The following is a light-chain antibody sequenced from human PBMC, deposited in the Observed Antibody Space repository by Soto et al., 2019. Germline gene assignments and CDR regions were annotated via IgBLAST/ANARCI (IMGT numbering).Light chain of an antibody. CDR2: AAS. CDR3: QQTYTTLT. V-gene: IGKV1-39*01. Sequence: DIQMTQSPSSLSASVGERATITCRASQSISSYLNWYQQKPGKAPKLLIHAASSLQSGVPSRFSGSGSGTDFTLTINSLQPEDFATYYCQQTYTTLTLGQGTRLEIK. CDR1: QSISSY. J-gene: IGKJ5*01.